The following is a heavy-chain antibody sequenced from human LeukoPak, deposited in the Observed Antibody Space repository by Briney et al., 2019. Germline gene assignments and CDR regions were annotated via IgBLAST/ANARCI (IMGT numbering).Heavy chain of an antibody. V-gene: IGHV3-21*01. Sequence: GGSLRLSCAASGFTFSSYSMNWVRQAPGKGLEWVSSISSSSSYIYYADSVKGRFTISRDNAKNSLYLQMNSLRVEDTAVYYCARAGYCSSTSCYVSLWGQGTLVTVSS. CDR1: GFTFSSYS. CDR2: ISSSSSYI. J-gene: IGHJ4*02. D-gene: IGHD2-2*03. CDR3: ARAGYCSSTSCYVSL.